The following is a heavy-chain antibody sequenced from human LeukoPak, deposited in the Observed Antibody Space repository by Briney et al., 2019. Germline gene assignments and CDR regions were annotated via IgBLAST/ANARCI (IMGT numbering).Heavy chain of an antibody. J-gene: IGHJ6*02. CDR2: ISYDGSNK. V-gene: IGHV3-30-3*01. CDR3: ARGSDGSSSEYYYYGVDV. CDR1: GFTFSSYA. Sequence: PGGSLRLSCAASGFTFSSYAMHWVRQAPGKGLEWVAVISYDGSNKYYADSVKGRFTISRDNSKNTLYLQMNSLRAEDTAVYYCARGSDGSSSEYYYYGVDVWGQGTTVTVSS. D-gene: IGHD6-6*01.